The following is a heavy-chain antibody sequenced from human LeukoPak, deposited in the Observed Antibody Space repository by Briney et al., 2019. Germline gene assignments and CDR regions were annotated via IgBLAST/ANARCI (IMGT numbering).Heavy chain of an antibody. Sequence: ASVKVSCKASGYTFNGYYKHWVRQAPGQGLEWMGWINPNSGGTNYAQKFQGRVTMTRDASISTAYMELSRLRSDDTAMYYCATLSYSYGYGGWFDPWGQGTLVTVSS. CDR2: INPNSGGT. D-gene: IGHD5-18*01. J-gene: IGHJ5*02. CDR1: GYTFNGYY. V-gene: IGHV1-2*02. CDR3: ATLSYSYGYGGWFDP.